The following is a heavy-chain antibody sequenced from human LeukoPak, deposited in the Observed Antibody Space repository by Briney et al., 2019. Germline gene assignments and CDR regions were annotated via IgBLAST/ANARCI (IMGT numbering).Heavy chain of an antibody. CDR1: GYTFTGYY. CDR3: ARWAEWLLGAPGY. J-gene: IGHJ4*02. CDR2: INPNSGGT. Sequence: ASVKVSCKASGYTFTGYYMHWVRQAPGQGLEWMGWINPNSGGTNYAQKFQGRVTMTRDTSISTAYMELSRLRYDDTAVYYCARWAEWLLGAPGYWGQGTLVTGSS. V-gene: IGHV1-2*02. D-gene: IGHD3-3*01.